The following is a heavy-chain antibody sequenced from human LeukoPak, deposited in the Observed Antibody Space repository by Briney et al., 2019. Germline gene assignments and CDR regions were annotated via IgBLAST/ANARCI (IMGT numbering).Heavy chain of an antibody. D-gene: IGHD6-19*01. CDR2: IYYGGST. V-gene: IGHV4-59*01. CDR1: GGSISNYY. CDR3: ASRHSSGWFDY. Sequence: SEALSLTCTVSGGSISNYYWSWIRQPPGKGLEWIGYIYYGGSTNYNSSLKSRATISIDTSKNQFSLNLRSVTAADTAVYYCASRHSSGWFDYWGQGTLVTVSS. J-gene: IGHJ5*01.